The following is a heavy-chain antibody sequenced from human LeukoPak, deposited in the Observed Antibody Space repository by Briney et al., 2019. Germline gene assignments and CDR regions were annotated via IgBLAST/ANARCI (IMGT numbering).Heavy chain of an antibody. CDR1: GGTFSSYA. CDR2: ISAYNGNT. D-gene: IGHD3-3*01. Sequence: ASVKVSCKASGGTFSSYAISWVRQAPGQGLEWMGWISAYNGNTNYAQKLQGRVTMTTDTSTSTAYMELRSLRSDDTAVYYCARKYYDFWSGYYPAWYYYYYVDVWGKGTTVTVSS. CDR3: ARKYYDFWSGYYPAWYYYYYVDV. J-gene: IGHJ6*03. V-gene: IGHV1-18*01.